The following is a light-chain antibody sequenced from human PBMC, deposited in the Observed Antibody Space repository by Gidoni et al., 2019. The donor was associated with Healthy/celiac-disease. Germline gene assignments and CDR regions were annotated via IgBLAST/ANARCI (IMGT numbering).Light chain of an antibody. CDR2: DAS. CDR3: QQYDNLPVT. J-gene: IGKJ3*01. V-gene: IGKV1-33*01. Sequence: IQMTQSPSSLSASVGDRVTITCQASQDISNYLNWYQQKQGKDPKLLIYDASNLEKGVPSRFSGSGSGTDFTFTISSMQPEDIATYYCQQYDNLPVTFGHGTKVDIK. CDR1: QDISNY.